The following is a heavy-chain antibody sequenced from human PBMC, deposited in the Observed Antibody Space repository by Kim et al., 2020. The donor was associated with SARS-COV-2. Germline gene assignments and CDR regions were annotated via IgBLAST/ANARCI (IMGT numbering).Heavy chain of an antibody. Sequence: ADSVKGRFTISRDNSKNTLYLQMNSLRAEDTAVYYCASSSGGVVNDAFDIWGQGTMVTVSS. CDR3: ASSSGGVVNDAFDI. V-gene: IGHV3-66*01. J-gene: IGHJ3*02. D-gene: IGHD3-3*01.